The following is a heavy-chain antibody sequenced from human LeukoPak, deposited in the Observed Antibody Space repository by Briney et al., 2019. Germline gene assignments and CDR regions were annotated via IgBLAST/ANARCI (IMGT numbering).Heavy chain of an antibody. CDR2: ISSSSSYI. CDR1: GFTFSSNS. J-gene: IGHJ4*02. V-gene: IGHV3-21*01. CDR3: ARGKGDYSKSPSNFDY. D-gene: IGHD4-17*01. Sequence: GGSLRLSCAASGFTFSSNSMSWVRQAPGKGLEWVSSISSSSSYIYYADSVKGRFTISRDNAKNSLYLQVNSLRAEDTAVFYRARGKGDYSKSPSNFDYWGQGTLVTVSS.